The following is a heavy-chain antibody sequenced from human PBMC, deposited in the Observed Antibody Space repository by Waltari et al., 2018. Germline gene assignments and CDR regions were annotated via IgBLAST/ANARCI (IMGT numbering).Heavy chain of an antibody. V-gene: IGHV3-23*01. CDR1: GFTFSSFS. CDR3: AKMGLMVYARPDV. CDR2: IGGDGQVT. Sequence: EVQLLESGGGLVQPGGSLRLSCAASGFTFSSFSMTWVRQAPGKGLGWVSVIGGDGQVTVYADSVKGRLTTSRDNSRSTVYLQMNSLRADDTAVYYCAKMGLMVYARPDVWGQGTLVTVSS. D-gene: IGHD2-8*01. J-gene: IGHJ4*02.